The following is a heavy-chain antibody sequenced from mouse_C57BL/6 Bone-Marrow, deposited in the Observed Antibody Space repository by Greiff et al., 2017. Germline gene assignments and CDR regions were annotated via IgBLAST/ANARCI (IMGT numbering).Heavy chain of an antibody. D-gene: IGHD2-10*02. V-gene: IGHV1-69*01. CDR3: ARRGYGKDY. CDR2: IDPSDSYT. CDR1: GYTFTSYW. Sequence: VQLKQPGAELVMPGASVKLSCKASGYTFTSYWMHWVKQRPGQGLEWIGEIDPSDSYTNYNQKFKGKSTLTVDKSSSTAYMQLSSLTSEDSAVYYCARRGYGKDYWGQGTTLTVSS. J-gene: IGHJ2*01.